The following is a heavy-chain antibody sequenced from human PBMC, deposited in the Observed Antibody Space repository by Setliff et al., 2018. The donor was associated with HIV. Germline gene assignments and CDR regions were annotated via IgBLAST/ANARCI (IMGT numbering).Heavy chain of an antibody. CDR2: INPNSGGT. D-gene: IGHD4-4*01. J-gene: IGHJ4*02. V-gene: IGHV1-2*02. CDR3: ATDDYNGDSFDN. Sequence: ASVKVSCKASGYTFTGYYMHWVRQAPGQGLEWMGWINPNSGGTNYAQKFQGRVTLTRDTSISTAYMEVSNLRSDDTAVYYCATDDYNGDSFDNWGQGTLVTVSS. CDR1: GYTFTGYY.